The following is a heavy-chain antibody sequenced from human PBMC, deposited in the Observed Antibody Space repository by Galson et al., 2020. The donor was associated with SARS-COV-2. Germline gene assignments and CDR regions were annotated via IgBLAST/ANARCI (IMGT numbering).Heavy chain of an antibody. J-gene: IGHJ4*02. CDR1: GGSISSSSYY. CDR2: IYYSGST. CDR3: ARSECSGGSCYSRWTFDY. D-gene: IGHD2-15*01. Sequence: SETLSLTCTVSGGSISSSSYYWGWIRQPPGKGLEWIGSIYYSGSTYYNPSLKSRVTISVDTSKNQFSLKLSSVTAADTAVYYCARSECSGGSCYSRWTFDYWGQGTLVTVSS. V-gene: IGHV4-39*07.